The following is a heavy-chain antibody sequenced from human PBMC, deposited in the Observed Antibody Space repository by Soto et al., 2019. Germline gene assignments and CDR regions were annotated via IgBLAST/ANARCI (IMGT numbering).Heavy chain of an antibody. CDR2: INHSGDT. CDR3: ARVIDLLTVWYAFDI. CDR1: GGSFSAYY. V-gene: IGHV4-34*01. D-gene: IGHD3-16*01. Sequence: QVPLQQWGAGLLRPSETLSLTCAVYGGSFSAYYWTWIRQPPGKGLEWIGDINHSGDTNYNPSLKSRVTISVDTSKNQFSLKLSSVTAADPAVYYCARVIDLLTVWYAFDIWGQGTMVTVSS. J-gene: IGHJ3*02.